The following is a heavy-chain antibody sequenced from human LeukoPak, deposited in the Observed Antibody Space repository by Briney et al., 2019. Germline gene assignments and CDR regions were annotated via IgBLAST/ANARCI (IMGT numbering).Heavy chain of an antibody. V-gene: IGHV1-18*01. CDR2: ISDYNGST. Sequence: ASVKVPCKASGYTFSNYYINWARQAPGQGLEWMGWISDYNGSTNYAQKFQSRVTMTTDTSTSTAYMELRSLRSDDTAVYYCARELGLYYGLDVWGQGTAVTVSS. CDR3: ARELGLYYGLDV. CDR1: GYTFSNYY. D-gene: IGHD3-16*01. J-gene: IGHJ6*02.